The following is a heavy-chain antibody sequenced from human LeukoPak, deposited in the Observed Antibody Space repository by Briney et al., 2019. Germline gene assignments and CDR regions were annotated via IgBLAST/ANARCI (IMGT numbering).Heavy chain of an antibody. V-gene: IGHV4-59*12. J-gene: IGHJ5*02. CDR3: ARDQLASSGFDP. D-gene: IGHD6-13*01. CDR1: GPFIKTYY. CDR2: IHDSGNT. Sequence: SETLSLTRTVSGPFIKTYYWSWIRQVPGKGLEWIGHIHDSGNTNYNPSLKSRVTISVDTSKNQFSLKLSSVTAADTAVYYCARDQLASSGFDPWGQGTLVTVSS.